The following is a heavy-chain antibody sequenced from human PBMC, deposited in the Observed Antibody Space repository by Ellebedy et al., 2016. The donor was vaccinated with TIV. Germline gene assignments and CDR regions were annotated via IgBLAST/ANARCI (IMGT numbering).Heavy chain of an antibody. J-gene: IGHJ2*01. CDR1: GIAVNRNY. D-gene: IGHD4-23*01. Sequence: PGGSLRLSCAASGIAVNRNYMTRVRQAPGKGLEWVSVFYSGGTAQYADSVTDRFVISRDTSKNTVFLEMNGLRGEDTAVYYCASARVETPYWYFDIWGRGTSVTVSS. CDR3: ASARVETPYWYFDI. V-gene: IGHV3-66*01. CDR2: FYSGGTA.